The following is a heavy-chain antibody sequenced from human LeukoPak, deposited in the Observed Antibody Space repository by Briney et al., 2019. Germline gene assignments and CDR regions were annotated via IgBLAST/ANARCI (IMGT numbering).Heavy chain of an antibody. V-gene: IGHV1-69*05. CDR2: IIPIFGTA. CDR1: GGTFSSYA. Sequence: GASVKVSCKASGGTFSSYAISWVRQAPGQGLEWMGGIIPIFGTANYAQKFQGRVTITTDESTSTAYMELSSLRSEDTAVYYCARSITQWELLTGIDYWGQGTLVTVSS. D-gene: IGHD1-26*01. J-gene: IGHJ4*02. CDR3: ARSITQWELLTGIDY.